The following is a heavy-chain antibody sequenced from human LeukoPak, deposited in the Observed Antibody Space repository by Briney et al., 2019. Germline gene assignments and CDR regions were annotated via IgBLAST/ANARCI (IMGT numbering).Heavy chain of an antibody. J-gene: IGHJ5*02. V-gene: IGHV3-7*03. CDR3: ARGGRSGPEGWFDP. CDR2: INQDGSEK. D-gene: IGHD6-19*01. Sequence: GGSLRLSCAGSGFTFSSYWMSWVRQAPGKGLEWVANINQDGSEKYYVDSVKGRFTISRDNAKNALYLQMNSLRAEDTAVYYCARGGRSGPEGWFDPWAQGTLVTVSS. CDR1: GFTFSSYW.